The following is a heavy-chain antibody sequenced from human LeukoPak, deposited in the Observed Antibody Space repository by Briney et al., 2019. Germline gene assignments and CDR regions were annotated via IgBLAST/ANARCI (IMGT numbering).Heavy chain of an antibody. CDR1: GGTFYNYT. J-gene: IGHJ5*02. Sequence: ASVKVSCKPSGGTFYNYTISWVRQAPGQGLEWMGGIIPLFGTANYAQKFQGRVTITADESTSTAYMELSSLRSEDTAVYYCARGVSSNKYNWFDPWGQGTLVTVSS. V-gene: IGHV1-69*13. D-gene: IGHD6-13*01. CDR3: ARGVSSNKYNWFDP. CDR2: IIPLFGTA.